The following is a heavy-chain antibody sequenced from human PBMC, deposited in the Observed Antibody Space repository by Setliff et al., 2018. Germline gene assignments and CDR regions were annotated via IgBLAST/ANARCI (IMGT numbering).Heavy chain of an antibody. CDR1: GGTFSIYT. CDR3: ARGWVGWRSSFEP. CDR2: IIPIFGTA. V-gene: IGHV1-69*08. J-gene: IGHJ5*02. Sequence: GASVKVSCKASGGTFSIYTISWVRQAPGQGLEWMGRIIPIFGTANYAQKFQGRVTITADKSTSTAYMELSSLRSEDTAVYYSARGWVGWRSSFEPWGQGTLVTVSS. D-gene: IGHD2-2*03.